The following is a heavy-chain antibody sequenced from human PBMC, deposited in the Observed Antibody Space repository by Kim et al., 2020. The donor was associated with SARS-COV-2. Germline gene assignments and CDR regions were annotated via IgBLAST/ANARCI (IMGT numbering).Heavy chain of an antibody. CDR3: ARTYSGRYWYNWFDP. CDR2: ISYDGSNK. D-gene: IGHD1-26*01. J-gene: IGHJ5*02. V-gene: IGHV3-30-3*01. Sequence: GGSLRLSCAASGFTFSSYAMHWVRQAPGKGLEWVAVISYDGSNKYYADSVKGRFTISRDNSKNTLYLQMNSLRAEDTAVYYCARTYSGRYWYNWFDPWGQGTLVTVSS. CDR1: GFTFSSYA.